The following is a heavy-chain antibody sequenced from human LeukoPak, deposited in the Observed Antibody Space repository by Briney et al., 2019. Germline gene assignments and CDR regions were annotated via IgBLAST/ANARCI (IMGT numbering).Heavy chain of an antibody. Sequence: SETLSLTCSVSGDSISSYFWGWIRQPPGKGLEWIGSIYYSGSTYYNPSLKSRVTISVDTSKNQFSLKLSSVTAADTAVYYCARHVGWLLKGYYFDYWGQGTLVTVSS. CDR1: GDSISSYF. V-gene: IGHV4-39*01. D-gene: IGHD3-22*01. CDR3: ARHVGWLLKGYYFDY. J-gene: IGHJ4*02. CDR2: IYYSGST.